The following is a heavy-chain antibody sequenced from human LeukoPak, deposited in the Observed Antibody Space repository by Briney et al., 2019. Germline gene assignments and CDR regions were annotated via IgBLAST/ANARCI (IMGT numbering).Heavy chain of an antibody. CDR3: ARVRVPSYCLDY. CDR1: GITLSDHY. CDR2: ARNKANSYTT. Sequence: GGSLRLFCAASGITLSDHYMDWVRQAPGKGLEWVGRARNKANSYTTEYAASVKGRFTISRDDSKNSLYLQMNSLKTEDTAVYYCARVRVPSYCLDYWGQGTLVTVSS. J-gene: IGHJ4*02. V-gene: IGHV3-72*01. D-gene: IGHD3-3*01.